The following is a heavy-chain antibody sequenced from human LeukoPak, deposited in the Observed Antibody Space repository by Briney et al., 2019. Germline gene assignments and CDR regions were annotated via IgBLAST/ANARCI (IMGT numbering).Heavy chain of an antibody. CDR3: ARLGGSGSYYRDY. Sequence: SETLSLTCTVSGGSISSYYWSWIRQPPGKGLEWIGYIYYSGSTNYNPSLKSRVTISVDTSKNQFSLKLSSVTAADTAVYYCARLGGSGSYYRDYWGQGTLVTVSS. CDR2: IYYSGST. CDR1: GGSISSYY. D-gene: IGHD3-10*01. V-gene: IGHV4-59*01. J-gene: IGHJ4*02.